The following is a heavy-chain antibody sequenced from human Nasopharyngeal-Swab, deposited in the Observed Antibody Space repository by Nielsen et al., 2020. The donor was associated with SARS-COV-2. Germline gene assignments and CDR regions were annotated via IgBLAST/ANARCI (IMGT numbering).Heavy chain of an antibody. V-gene: IGHV1-18*01. CDR3: ARAGDRFGELLFFDY. Sequence: WVRQAPGQGLEWMGWISAYNGNTNYAQELQGRVTMTTDTSTGTAYMELRSLRSDDTAVYCCARAGDRFGELLFFDYWGQGNLVTVSS. D-gene: IGHD3-10*01. CDR2: ISAYNGNT. J-gene: IGHJ4*02.